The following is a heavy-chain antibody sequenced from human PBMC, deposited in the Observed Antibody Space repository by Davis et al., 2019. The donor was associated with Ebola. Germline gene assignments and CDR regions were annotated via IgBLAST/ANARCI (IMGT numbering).Heavy chain of an antibody. CDR2: ISGNGDST. V-gene: IGHV3-23*01. D-gene: IGHD1-26*01. Sequence: GESLKISCAASGFTFSSYAMSWVRQAPGKGLEWVSSISGNGDSTYYADSVKGRFTISRDNSKNTLHLQMNSLRAEDTAVYYCAKDAGSGSYYTYWGQGILVTVSS. CDR1: GFTFSSYA. J-gene: IGHJ4*02. CDR3: AKDAGSGSYYTY.